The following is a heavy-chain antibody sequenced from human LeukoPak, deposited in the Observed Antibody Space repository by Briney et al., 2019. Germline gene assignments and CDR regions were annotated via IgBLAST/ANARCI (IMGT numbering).Heavy chain of an antibody. V-gene: IGHV1-18*01. J-gene: IGHJ4*02. CDR2: ISAYNGNT. D-gene: IGHD1-7*01. CDR3: ARARTTREDGFDY. Sequence: EXMGWISAYNGNTNYAQKLQGRVTMTTDTSTSTAYMELRSLRSDDTAVYYCARARTTREDGFDYWGQGTLVTVSS.